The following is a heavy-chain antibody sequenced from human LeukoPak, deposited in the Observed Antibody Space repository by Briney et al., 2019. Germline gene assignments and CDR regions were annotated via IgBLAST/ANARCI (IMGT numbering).Heavy chain of an antibody. CDR1: GYSFTNYW. V-gene: IGHV5-51*01. D-gene: IGHD2-2*03. CDR2: VYPGDSDT. J-gene: IGHJ6*03. CDR3: ARHDLLVGSFYYYMDV. Sequence: GESLKISCKASGYSFTNYWIGWVRHMPGKGLEWMGIVYPGDSDTRYSPSFQGQVTISADKSTNTAYLQWNSLKASDTAKYYCARHDLLVGSFYYYMDVWGEGTTVTVSS.